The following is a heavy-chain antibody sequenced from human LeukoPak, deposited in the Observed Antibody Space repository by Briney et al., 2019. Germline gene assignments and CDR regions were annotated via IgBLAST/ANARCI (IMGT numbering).Heavy chain of an antibody. CDR2: IYHSGST. J-gene: IGHJ4*02. D-gene: IGHD3-3*01. V-gene: IGHV4-4*02. CDR1: GGSISSSNW. CDR3: ARDRRDDDFWSGSIL. Sequence: SETLSLTCAVSGGSISSSNWWSWVRQPPGKGLEWIGEIYHSGSTNYNPSLKSRVTISVDKSKNQFSLKLSSVTAADTAVYYCARDRRDDDFWSGSILWGQGTLVTVSS.